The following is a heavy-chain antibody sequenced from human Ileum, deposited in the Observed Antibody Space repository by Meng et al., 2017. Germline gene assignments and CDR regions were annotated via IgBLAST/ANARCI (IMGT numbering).Heavy chain of an antibody. CDR3: VREGNWNLDY. Sequence: EAQWVVCGGGLVQSGVSLRLSCAASGFTFSSYWMHWVRQAPGTGLVWVSRINSDWTITHYTDSVKGRFTISRDNAKNTLYVQMNSLRAEDTAMYYCVREGNWNLDYWGQGTLVTVSS. V-gene: IGHV3-74*01. CDR1: GFTFSSYW. D-gene: IGHD1-1*01. CDR2: INSDWTIT. J-gene: IGHJ4*02.